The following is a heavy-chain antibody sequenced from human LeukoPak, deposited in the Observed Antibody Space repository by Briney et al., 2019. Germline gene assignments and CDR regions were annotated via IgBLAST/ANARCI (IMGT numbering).Heavy chain of an antibody. J-gene: IGHJ4*02. CDR1: GYTFTGYY. Sequence: GASVKVSCKASGYTFTGYYMHWVRQAPGQGLEWMGWINPNSGGTNYAQEFQGRVTMTRDTSTSTAYMELSRLRSDDTAVYYCVRVSIAGYSLYYFAYWRQGTLVTVSS. V-gene: IGHV1-2*02. CDR3: VRVSIAGYSLYYFAY. CDR2: INPNSGGT. D-gene: IGHD2-21*01.